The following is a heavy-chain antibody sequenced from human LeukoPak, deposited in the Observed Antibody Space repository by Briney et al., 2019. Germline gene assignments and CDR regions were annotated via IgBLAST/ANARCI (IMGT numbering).Heavy chain of an antibody. J-gene: IGHJ4*02. Sequence: SETLSLTCTVSGGSISSYYWSWVRQPPGKGLEWIGYVSYSGSTDYNPSLKSRVTISVDRSKNQFSLKLSSVTAADTAVYYCARLNTDYGIDYWGQGTLVTVSS. CDR3: ARLNTDYGIDY. CDR2: VSYSGST. D-gene: IGHD4-17*01. V-gene: IGHV4-59*12. CDR1: GGSISSYY.